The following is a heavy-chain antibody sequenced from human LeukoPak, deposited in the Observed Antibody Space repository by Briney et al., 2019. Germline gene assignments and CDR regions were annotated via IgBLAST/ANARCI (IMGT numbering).Heavy chain of an antibody. J-gene: IGHJ4*02. CDR3: ARRKAYSGYDFLDY. Sequence: KPSETLSLTCSVSGGSISGYYWSWIRQPPGKGLEWIGHIYTSGSTNYNPSLKSRLTISVDTSKNQFSLQLTSVSAADTAVYYCARRKAYSGYDFLDYWGQGTLVTVSS. D-gene: IGHD5-12*01. V-gene: IGHV4-4*09. CDR1: GGSISGYY. CDR2: IYTSGST.